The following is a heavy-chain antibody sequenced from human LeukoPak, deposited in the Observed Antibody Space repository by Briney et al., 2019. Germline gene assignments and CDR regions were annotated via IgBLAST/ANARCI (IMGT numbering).Heavy chain of an antibody. J-gene: IGHJ3*02. CDR3: ARDGFRITYAFDI. CDR1: GFSFSAYA. V-gene: IGHV3-23*01. CDR2: IRNSGGRT. Sequence: HPGGSLRLSCAASGFSFSAYAMGWVRQAPGKGLEWVSGIRNSGGRTYYADSVKGRFTITRDNAKNSLYLQMNSLRAEDTAVYYCARDGFRITYAFDIWGQGTMVTVSS. D-gene: IGHD3-10*01.